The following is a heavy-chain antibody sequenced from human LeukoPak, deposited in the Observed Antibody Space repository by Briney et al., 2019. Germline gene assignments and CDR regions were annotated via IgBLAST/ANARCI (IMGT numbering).Heavy chain of an antibody. V-gene: IGHV3-30*02. D-gene: IGHD5-24*01. J-gene: IGHJ6*03. CDR2: IRYDGSNK. CDR1: GFTFSSYG. CDR3: AKRGDGYNYYYYYMDV. Sequence: GGSLRLSCAASGFTFSSYGMHWVRQAPGKGLEWVAFIRYDGSNKYYADPVKGRFTISRDNSKNTLYLQMNSLRAEDTAVYYCAKRGDGYNYYYYYMDVWGKGTTVTISS.